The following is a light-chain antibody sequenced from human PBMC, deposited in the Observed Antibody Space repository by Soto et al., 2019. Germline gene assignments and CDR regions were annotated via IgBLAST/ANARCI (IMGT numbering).Light chain of an antibody. V-gene: IGLV4-69*01. CDR3: QTLSTGTIVV. J-gene: IGLJ2*01. CDR1: SGHSHYA. Sequence: QSVLTQSPSASASLGASVKLTCTLSSGHSHYAIAWHQQQPEKGPRYLMKLNNDGSHIKGDGIPARFSGSSSGAERYLTISGLQSEDWADYYCQTLSTGTIVVFGGGTKPTVL. CDR2: LNNDGSH.